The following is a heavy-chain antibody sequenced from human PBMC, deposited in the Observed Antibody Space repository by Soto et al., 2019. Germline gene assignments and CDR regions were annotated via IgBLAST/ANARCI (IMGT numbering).Heavy chain of an antibody. CDR3: ARVPDR. CDR1: GGSVRSSTYY. D-gene: IGHD2-2*01. J-gene: IGHJ5*02. V-gene: IGHV4-39*07. CDR2: IYYSGRT. Sequence: PSETLSLTCTVSGGSVRSSTYYWGWIRQAPGKGLEWIASIYYSGRTHNNPALKSRVTISVDRSKNQFSLKLSSVTAADTAVYYCARVPDRWGQGTLVTVSS.